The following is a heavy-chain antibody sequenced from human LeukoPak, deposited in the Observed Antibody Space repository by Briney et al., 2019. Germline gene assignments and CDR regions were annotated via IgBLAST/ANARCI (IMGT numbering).Heavy chain of an antibody. CDR1: GGYISSYC. CDR3: AREGNVDTRWFDP. D-gene: IGHD5-18*01. V-gene: IGHV4-4*07. J-gene: IGHJ5*02. CDR2: IYTSGST. Sequence: PSETLSLTCTVSGGYISSYCWSWIRQPAGKGLEWIGRIYTSGSTNYDPSLKSRVTMSVDTSKNQFSLKLSSVTAADTAVYYCAREGNVDTRWFDPWGQGTLVTVSS.